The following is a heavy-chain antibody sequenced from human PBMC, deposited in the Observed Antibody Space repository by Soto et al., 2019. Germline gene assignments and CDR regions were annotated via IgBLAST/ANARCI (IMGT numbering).Heavy chain of an antibody. CDR2: ISPSGST. J-gene: IGHJ6*02. Sequence: VQLQESGPGLVKPSGTLSLTCAVSGGSIRSSNWWSWVRQPPGKGLEWMWEISPSGSTNYNPFLTGRVTISVDKSKNQFSLKLSSVTDADTAVYYCARDGPLLWFGENYGMDVWGQVTTVTVS. CDR3: ARDGPLLWFGENYGMDV. V-gene: IGHV4-4*02. CDR1: GGSIRSSNW. D-gene: IGHD3-10*01.